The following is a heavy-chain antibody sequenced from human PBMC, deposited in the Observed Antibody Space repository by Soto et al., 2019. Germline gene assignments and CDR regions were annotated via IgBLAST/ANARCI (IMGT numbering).Heavy chain of an antibody. Sequence: EVQLVESGGGLVKPGGSLRLACVASEFNFSIYAINWVRQAPGKGLEWVASISGSGDYIHYADSVKGRFTISRDNDKESAFLQMDGLGDDDMAVYYCARDSMLDSPGWYDTQRRGPFDYWGQGTLVTVSS. V-gene: IGHV3-21*01. CDR3: ARDSMLDSPGWYDTQRRGPFDY. CDR2: ISGSGDYI. D-gene: IGHD6-19*01. J-gene: IGHJ4*02. CDR1: EFNFSIYA.